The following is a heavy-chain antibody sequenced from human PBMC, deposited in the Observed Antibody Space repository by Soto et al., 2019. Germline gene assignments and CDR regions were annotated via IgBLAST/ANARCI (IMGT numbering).Heavy chain of an antibody. V-gene: IGHV1-8*01. CDR2: MNPNSGNT. D-gene: IGHD6-13*01. Sequence: ASVKVSCKASGYTFTSYDINWVRQATGQGLEWMGWMNPNSGNTGYAQKFQGRVTMTRNTSISTAYMELSSLRSEDTAVYYCAIRLAAAGPAGRYWGQGTLVTVSS. J-gene: IGHJ4*02. CDR1: GYTFTSYD. CDR3: AIRLAAAGPAGRY.